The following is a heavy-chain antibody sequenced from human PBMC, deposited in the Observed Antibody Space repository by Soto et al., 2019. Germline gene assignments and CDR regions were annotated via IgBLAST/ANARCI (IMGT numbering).Heavy chain of an antibody. CDR3: AREGYYYDSSGYYYYGMDV. D-gene: IGHD3-22*01. J-gene: IGHJ6*02. CDR2: ISSSSSTI. V-gene: IGHV3-48*02. Sequence: EVQLVESGGGLVQPGGSLRLSCAASGFTFSSYSMNWVRQAPGKGLEWVSYISSSSSTIYYADSVKGRFTLSRDNAKNSLYLQMNSLRDEDTAVYYCAREGYYYDSSGYYYYGMDVWGQGTTVTVSS. CDR1: GFTFSSYS.